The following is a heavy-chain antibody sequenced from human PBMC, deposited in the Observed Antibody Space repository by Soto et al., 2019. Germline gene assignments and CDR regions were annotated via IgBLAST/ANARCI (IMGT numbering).Heavy chain of an antibody. CDR3: TTSNLYY. Sequence: GWALRLSCAASGFTFNGSVIHWVRQASGKGLEWVGRIRTKPNSYETAYVASVKGRFTISRDDSKNTAYLQMNSLKTEDTAVYYCTTSNLYYWGQGTLVTVSS. CDR2: IRTKPNSYET. CDR1: GFTFNGSV. V-gene: IGHV3-73*01. J-gene: IGHJ4*02.